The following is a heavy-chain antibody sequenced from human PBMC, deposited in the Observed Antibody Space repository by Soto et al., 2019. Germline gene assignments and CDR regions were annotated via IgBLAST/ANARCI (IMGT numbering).Heavy chain of an antibody. V-gene: IGHV3-7*03. Sequence: GSLRLSCAASGFTFSSYWMNWVRQAPGKGLECVANIKQDGSEKYYVDSVKGRFTISRDNAKNSLYLQMNSLRAEDTAVYYCARVAYSYRYFDYWGQGTLVTVSS. CDR1: GFTFSSYW. CDR2: IKQDGSEK. J-gene: IGHJ4*02. CDR3: ARVAYSYRYFDY. D-gene: IGHD4-4*01.